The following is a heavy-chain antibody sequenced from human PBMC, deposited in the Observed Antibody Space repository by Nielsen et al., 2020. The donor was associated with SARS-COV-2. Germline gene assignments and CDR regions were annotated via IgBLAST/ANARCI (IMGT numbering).Heavy chain of an antibody. V-gene: IGHV3-21*01. J-gene: IGHJ4*02. Sequence: GESLKISCAGSGFTFSSRTMNWVRQAPGKGLEWVASITTSSVYKYYADSVKGRFTISRDNAKNSMDLQMDSLRVDDTAVYYCARDLMVGDGGDYWGQGTLVTVSS. CDR3: ARDLMVGDGGDY. CDR2: ITTSSVYK. D-gene: IGHD3-10*01. CDR1: GFTFSSRT.